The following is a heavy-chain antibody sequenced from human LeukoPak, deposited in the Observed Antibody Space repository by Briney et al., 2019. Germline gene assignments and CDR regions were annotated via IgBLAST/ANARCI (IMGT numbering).Heavy chain of an antibody. Sequence: PGGSLRLSCAASGFTFSSYAMSWVRQPPGKGLEWVSAISGSGISTYYADSVKGRFTISRDNSKNTLYLQMNSLRAEDTAVYYCAKEGRITIFVGNWFDPWGQGTLVTVSS. D-gene: IGHD3-3*01. V-gene: IGHV3-23*01. CDR3: AKEGRITIFVGNWFDP. J-gene: IGHJ5*02. CDR2: ISGSGIST. CDR1: GFTFSSYA.